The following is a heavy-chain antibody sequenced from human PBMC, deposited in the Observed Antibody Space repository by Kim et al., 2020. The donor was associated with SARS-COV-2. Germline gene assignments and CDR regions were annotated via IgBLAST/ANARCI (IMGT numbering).Heavy chain of an antibody. CDR2: K. Sequence: KYYADSVKGRFTISRDNSKNTLYLQMNSLRAEDTAVYYCAREDYYYGMDVWGQGTTVTVSS. CDR3: AREDYYYGMDV. V-gene: IGHV3-30*01. J-gene: IGHJ6*02.